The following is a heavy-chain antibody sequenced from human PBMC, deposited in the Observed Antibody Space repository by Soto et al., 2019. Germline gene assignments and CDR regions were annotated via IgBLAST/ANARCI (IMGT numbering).Heavy chain of an antibody. Sequence: QVQLVGSGGGVVQPGRSLRLSCAASGFSFSIYSMNWVRQAPGKGLEWVAFISFDGSKKYYADSVKGRFTISRDNSKNTVYLQMNNLRPGDAAVYHCANLLNVAAAGTPHYYGVDVWGQGTTVTVS. V-gene: IGHV3-30-3*01. J-gene: IGHJ6*02. D-gene: IGHD6-13*01. CDR1: GFSFSIYS. CDR2: ISFDGSKK. CDR3: ANLLNVAAAGTPHYYGVDV.